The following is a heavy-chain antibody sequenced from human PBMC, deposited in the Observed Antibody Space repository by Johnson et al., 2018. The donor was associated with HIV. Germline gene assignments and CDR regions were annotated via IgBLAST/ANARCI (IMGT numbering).Heavy chain of an antibody. CDR2: IYSGGST. D-gene: IGHD3-10*01. CDR3: GKDWGLLGKDAFDS. J-gene: IGHJ3*02. V-gene: IGHV3-66*01. CDR1: GFTVSSNY. Sequence: VQLVESGGGVVQPGGSLRLTCAASGFTVSSNYMSWVRQAPGKGLEWVSVIYSGGSTYYADSVKGRFTISRDNAKKSLYLQMNSLRAEDTAVYYCGKDWGLLGKDAFDSWGQGTMVTVSS.